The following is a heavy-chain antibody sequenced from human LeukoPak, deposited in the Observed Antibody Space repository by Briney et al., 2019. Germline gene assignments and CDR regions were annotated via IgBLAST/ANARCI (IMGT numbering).Heavy chain of an antibody. Sequence: GGSLRLSCAASRFTFSDYYMSWIRQAPGKGLEWISYMSGSGGTIYYADSVKGRFTISRDNAKNTLYLQMNSLRAEDTAVYYCAKDRVGRECGGDCYSGNRLYYYYYYMDVWGKGTTVTVSS. CDR2: MSGSGGTI. CDR1: RFTFSDYY. V-gene: IGHV3-11*04. D-gene: IGHD2-21*01. CDR3: AKDRVGRECGGDCYSGNRLYYYYYYMDV. J-gene: IGHJ6*03.